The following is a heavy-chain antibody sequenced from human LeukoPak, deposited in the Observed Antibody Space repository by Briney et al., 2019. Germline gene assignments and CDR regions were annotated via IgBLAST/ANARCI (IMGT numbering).Heavy chain of an antibody. V-gene: IGHV3-21*01. Sequence: GGSLRLSCAASGFTFSSYSMNWVRQAPGKGLEWVPSISSSSSYIYYADSVKGRFTISRDDAKNSLYLQMNSLRAEDTAVYYCARDRGYYYGMDVWGQGTTVTVSS. D-gene: IGHD3-10*01. CDR2: ISSSSSYI. CDR3: ARDRGYYYGMDV. CDR1: GFTFSSYS. J-gene: IGHJ6*02.